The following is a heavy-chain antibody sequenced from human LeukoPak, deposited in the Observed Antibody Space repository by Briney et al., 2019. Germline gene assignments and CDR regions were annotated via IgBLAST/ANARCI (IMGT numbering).Heavy chain of an antibody. Sequence: SETLSLTCTVSGGSISSYYWSWIRQPPGKGLEWIGYIYYSGSTNYNPSLKSRITISVDTSKNQFSLKLSSVTAADTAVYYCARALATAFDYWGQGTLVTVSS. CDR1: GGSISSYY. V-gene: IGHV4-59*01. CDR3: ARALATAFDY. D-gene: IGHD2-15*01. CDR2: IYYSGST. J-gene: IGHJ4*02.